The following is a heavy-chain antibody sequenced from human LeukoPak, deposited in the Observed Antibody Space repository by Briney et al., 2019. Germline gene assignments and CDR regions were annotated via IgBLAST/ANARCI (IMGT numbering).Heavy chain of an antibody. D-gene: IGHD6-13*01. CDR1: GGSISSYY. Sequence: PSETLSLTCTVSGGSISSYYWSWIRQPPGKGLEWIGYIYYSGSTNYNPSLKSRVTISVDTSKNQFSLKLSSVTAADTAVYYCARDPGIAAAGLYWGQGTLVTVSS. CDR2: IYYSGST. CDR3: ARDPGIAAAGLY. J-gene: IGHJ4*02. V-gene: IGHV4-59*12.